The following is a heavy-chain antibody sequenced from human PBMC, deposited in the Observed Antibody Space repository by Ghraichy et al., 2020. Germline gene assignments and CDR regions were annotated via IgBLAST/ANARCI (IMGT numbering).Heavy chain of an antibody. CDR3: ARESGSYWDAFDI. V-gene: IGHV3-48*02. J-gene: IGHJ3*02. CDR1: GFTFSSYS. D-gene: IGHD1-26*01. CDR2: ISSSSSPI. Sequence: GGSLRLSCTASGFTFSSYSMNWVRQAPGKGLEWVSYISSSSSPIYYADSVKGRFTISRDNAKNSLYLQMNSLRDEDTAVYYCARESGSYWDAFDIWGQGTKVTVSS.